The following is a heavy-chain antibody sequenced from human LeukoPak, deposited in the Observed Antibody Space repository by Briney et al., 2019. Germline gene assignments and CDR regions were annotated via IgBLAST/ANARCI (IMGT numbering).Heavy chain of an antibody. Sequence: GRSLRLSCAASGFTFSSYAMSWVRQAPGKGLEWVSAISGSGGSTYYADSVKGRFTISRDNSKNTLYLQMNSLRAEDTAVYYCARDPYNGNYGDYYYYYMDVWGKGTTVTISS. CDR1: GFTFSSYA. J-gene: IGHJ6*03. CDR2: ISGSGGST. D-gene: IGHD1-26*01. CDR3: ARDPYNGNYGDYYYYYMDV. V-gene: IGHV3-23*01.